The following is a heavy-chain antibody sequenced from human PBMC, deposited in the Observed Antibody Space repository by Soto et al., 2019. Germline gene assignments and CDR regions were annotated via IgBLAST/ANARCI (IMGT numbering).Heavy chain of an antibody. D-gene: IGHD4-17*01. CDR1: GFTFSTSD. CDR2: MGVVGDV. Sequence: EEQLVESGGGLVQPGGSLRLSCTTSGFTFSTSDLHWVRQVSGKGLEWVSGMGVVGDVYYADSVKGRFTISRENAKSSLYLQMTGQTVGDTTVYYCARQALTYGANSFDWYFHLWGRGTLVTVSS. CDR3: ARQALTYGANSFDWYFHL. V-gene: IGHV3-13*01. J-gene: IGHJ2*01.